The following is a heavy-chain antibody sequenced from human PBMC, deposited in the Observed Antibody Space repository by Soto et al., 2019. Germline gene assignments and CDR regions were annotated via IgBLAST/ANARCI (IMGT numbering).Heavy chain of an antibody. CDR1: GDSMTRSVW. D-gene: IGHD7-27*01. CDR3: ARKAWVRFDY. Sequence: LSLTCTVSGDSMTRSVWWTWVRQPPGKGLEWIGEVFHTGNTNYNPSLKSRVTMSVDKSTNEFSLKVTSVTAADTAIYYCARKAWVRFDYWGQGALVTVSS. V-gene: IGHV4-4*02. CDR2: VFHTGNT. J-gene: IGHJ4*02.